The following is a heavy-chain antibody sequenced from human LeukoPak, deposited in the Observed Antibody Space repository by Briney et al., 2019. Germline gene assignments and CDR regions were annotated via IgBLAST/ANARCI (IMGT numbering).Heavy chain of an antibody. J-gene: IGHJ4*02. CDR2: IYSGGST. Sequence: GGSLRLSCAASGFTFSSYAMSWVRQAPGKGLEWVSVIYSGGSTYYADSVKGRFTISRDNSRNTLCLQMNSLRAEDTAVYYCARGDLWFGELLVPFDYWGQGTLVTVSS. V-gene: IGHV3-53*01. D-gene: IGHD3-10*01. CDR1: GFTFSSYA. CDR3: ARGDLWFGELLVPFDY.